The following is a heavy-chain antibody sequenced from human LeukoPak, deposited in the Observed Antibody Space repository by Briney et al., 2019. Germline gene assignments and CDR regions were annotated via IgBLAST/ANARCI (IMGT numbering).Heavy chain of an antibody. V-gene: IGHV3-48*01. CDR2: ISSTSSTI. CDR1: GFTFSSYS. CDR3: ARRYCSSTSCYQDY. D-gene: IGHD2-2*01. Sequence: GGSLRLSCAASGFTFSSYSMNWVRQAPGKGLEWVSYISSTSSTIYYADSVKGRFTISRDNAKNSLYLQMNSLRAEDTAVYYCARRYCSSTSCYQDYWGQGTLVTVSS. J-gene: IGHJ4*02.